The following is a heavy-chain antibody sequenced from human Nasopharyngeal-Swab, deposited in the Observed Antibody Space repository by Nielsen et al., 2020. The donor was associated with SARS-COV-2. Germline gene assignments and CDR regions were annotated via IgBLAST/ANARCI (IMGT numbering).Heavy chain of an antibody. J-gene: IGHJ4*02. CDR3: ARGRRPIVVLPTTDPRSNFFDF. CDR1: GGSFNGYY. D-gene: IGHD2-21*01. V-gene: IGHV4-34*01. CDR2: INHTGNT. Sequence: SETLSLTCAVSGGSFNGYYWSWIRQSPEKGLDWIGEINHTGNTNYMPSLESRLTLSVDTSNNQFSLNLRSVSAADTATYYCARGRRPIVVLPTTDPRSNFFDFWGQGILVTVSS.